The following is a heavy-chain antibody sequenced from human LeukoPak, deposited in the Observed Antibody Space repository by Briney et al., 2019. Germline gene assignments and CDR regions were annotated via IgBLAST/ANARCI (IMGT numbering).Heavy chain of an antibody. CDR1: GGSISGYY. Sequence: SETLSLTCTVSGGSISGYYWSWVRQSPEKGLESIGFIYSTGSTYYNPSLKSRVTISIDTSKNQFYLKLSSLTAADTAVYYCARRDDSSGYHKIFDYWGPGTLVTVSS. J-gene: IGHJ4*02. D-gene: IGHD3-22*01. CDR2: IYSTGST. V-gene: IGHV4-4*08. CDR3: ARRDDSSGYHKIFDY.